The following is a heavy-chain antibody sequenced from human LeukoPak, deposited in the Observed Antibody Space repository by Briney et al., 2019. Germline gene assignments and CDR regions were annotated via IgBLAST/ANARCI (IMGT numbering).Heavy chain of an antibody. CDR3: ARDIVGATPIDY. CDR1: GYTFTSYY. D-gene: IGHD1-26*01. CDR2: INPSGGST. V-gene: IGHV1-46*01. Sequence: ASVKVSCKASGYTFTSYYTHWVRQAPGQGLEWMGIINPSGGSTSYAQKFQGRVTMTRDMSTSTVYMELSSLRSEDTAVYYCARDIVGATPIDYWGQGTLVTVSS. J-gene: IGHJ4*02.